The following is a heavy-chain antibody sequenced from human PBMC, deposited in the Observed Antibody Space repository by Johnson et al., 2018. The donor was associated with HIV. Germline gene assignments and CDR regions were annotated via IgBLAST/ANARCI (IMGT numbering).Heavy chain of an antibody. CDR3: AKDLRRTAYYYDSSGYKPDAFDI. V-gene: IGHV3-30*18. CDR1: GFTVSSNY. J-gene: IGHJ3*02. Sequence: QVQLVESGGGLVQPGGSLRLSCAASGFTVSSNYMSWVRQAPGQGLEWVAVISYDGSNKYYADSVKGRFTIPIDNSQHTLYRQMNSLRAEDTAVYYCAKDLRRTAYYYDSSGYKPDAFDIWGQGTMVTVSS. CDR2: ISYDGSNK. D-gene: IGHD3-22*01.